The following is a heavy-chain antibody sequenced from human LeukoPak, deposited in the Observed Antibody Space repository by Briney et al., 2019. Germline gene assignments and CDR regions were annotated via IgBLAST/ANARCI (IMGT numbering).Heavy chain of an antibody. CDR1: GYTFTGYY. CDR2: ISAYNGNT. Sequence: ASVKVSCKASGYTFTGYYMHWVRQAPGQGLEWMGWISAYNGNTNYAQKLQGRVTMTTDTSTSTAYMELRSLRSDDTAVYYCARDLGYYDFWSGFHFDYWGQGTLVTVSS. J-gene: IGHJ4*02. CDR3: ARDLGYYDFWSGFHFDY. D-gene: IGHD3-3*01. V-gene: IGHV1-18*04.